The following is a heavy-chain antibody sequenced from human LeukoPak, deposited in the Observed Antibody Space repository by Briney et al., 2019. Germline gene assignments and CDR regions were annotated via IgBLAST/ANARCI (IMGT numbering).Heavy chain of an antibody. CDR3: ARQGDYRYPFDS. J-gene: IGHJ4*02. Sequence: SETLSLTCTVSGGSISTYHWSWIRQSPGKGLEWIGYIYYSGSTDYSPSLKSRVTISVDTSKNQFSLRLTSVTAADTAVYYCARQGDYRYPFDSWGQGTLVTVSS. V-gene: IGHV4-59*08. CDR2: IYYSGST. CDR1: GGSISTYH. D-gene: IGHD3-16*02.